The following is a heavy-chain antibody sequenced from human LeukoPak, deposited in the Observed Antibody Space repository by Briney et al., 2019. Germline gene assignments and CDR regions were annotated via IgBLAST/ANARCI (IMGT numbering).Heavy chain of an antibody. CDR1: GGSFSGYY. Sequence: SETLSLTCAVYGGSFSGYYWSWIRQPPGKGLEWIGEINHSGSTNYNPSLKSRVTISVDTSKNQFSLKLSSVTAADTAVYYCARESFHYYDSSGYYSRYRYFDYWGQGTLVTVSS. CDR3: ARESFHYYDSSGYYSRYRYFDY. V-gene: IGHV4-34*01. D-gene: IGHD3-22*01. CDR2: INHSGST. J-gene: IGHJ4*02.